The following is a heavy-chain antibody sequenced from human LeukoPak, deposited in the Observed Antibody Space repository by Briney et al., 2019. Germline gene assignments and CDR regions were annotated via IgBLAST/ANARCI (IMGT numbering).Heavy chain of an antibody. D-gene: IGHD6-19*01. CDR1: GYSFTAYY. CDR2: INPNSGGT. J-gene: IGHJ4*02. Sequence: GASVKVSCKASGYSFTAYYIHWARQAPGQGLEWMGWINPNSGGTHYAQKFQGRVTMTRDTPITTAYMDLSRLTSDDTAVYYCARDGGRGWEFDYWGQGTLATVSS. V-gene: IGHV1-2*02. CDR3: ARDGGRGWEFDY.